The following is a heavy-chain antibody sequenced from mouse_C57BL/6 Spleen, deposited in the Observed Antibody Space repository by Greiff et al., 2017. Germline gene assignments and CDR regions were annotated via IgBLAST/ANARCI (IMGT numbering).Heavy chain of an antibody. CDR1: GYTFTSYW. J-gene: IGHJ1*03. Sequence: VQLQQPGPELVKPGASVKLSCKASGYTFTSYWMHWVKQRPGQGLEWIGNINPSNGGTNYNEKFKSKATLTVDKSSSTAYMQLSSLTSEDSAVYYCANHYYGSLYWYFDGWGTGTTVTVAS. CDR2: INPSNGGT. CDR3: ANHYYGSLYWYFDG. D-gene: IGHD1-1*01. V-gene: IGHV1-53*01.